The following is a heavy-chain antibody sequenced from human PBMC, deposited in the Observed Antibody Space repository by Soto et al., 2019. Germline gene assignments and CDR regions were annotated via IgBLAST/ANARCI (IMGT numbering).Heavy chain of an antibody. V-gene: IGHV1-69*13. D-gene: IGHD4-4*01. J-gene: IGHJ6*02. CDR2: IIPIFGTA. CDR1: GGTFSSYA. Sequence: SVKVSCMASGGTFSSYAISWVRQAPGRGLEWMGGIIPIFGTANYAQKFQGRVTITADESTSTAYMELSSLRSEDTAVYYCARALLTTVTRVYYYYGMDVWGQGTTVTVSS. CDR3: ARALLTTVTRVYYYYGMDV.